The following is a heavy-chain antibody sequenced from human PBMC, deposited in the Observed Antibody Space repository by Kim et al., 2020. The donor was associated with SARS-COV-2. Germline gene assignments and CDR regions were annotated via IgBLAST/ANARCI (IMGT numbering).Heavy chain of an antibody. V-gene: IGHV3-15*01. CDR3: TTDSGIWFGELFPDY. CDR1: GFTFSNAW. Sequence: GGSLRHSCAASGFTFSNAWMSWVRQAPGKGLEWVGRIKSKTDGGTTDYAAPVKGRFTISRDDSKNTLYLQMNSLKTEDTAVYYCTTDSGIWFGELFPDYWGQGTLVTVSS. D-gene: IGHD3-10*01. CDR2: IKSKTDGGTT. J-gene: IGHJ4*02.